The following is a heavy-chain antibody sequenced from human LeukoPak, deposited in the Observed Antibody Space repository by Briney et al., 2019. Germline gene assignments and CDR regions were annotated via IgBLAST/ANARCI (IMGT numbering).Heavy chain of an antibody. CDR3: ARAVVVPAGMSI. D-gene: IGHD2-2*01. Sequence: PGGSLRLSCAASGFIFSDYYMSWIRQAPGKGLEWVSYIIGSSSYTNYAGSVKGRFTISRDNARNSVYLQLNSLRAEDTAVYYCARAVVVPAGMSIWGQGTMVTASS. CDR2: IIGSSSYT. J-gene: IGHJ6*02. V-gene: IGHV3-11*05. CDR1: GFIFSDYY.